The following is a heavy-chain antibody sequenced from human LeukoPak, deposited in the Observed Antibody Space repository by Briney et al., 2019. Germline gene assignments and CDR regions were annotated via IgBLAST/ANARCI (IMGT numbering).Heavy chain of an antibody. V-gene: IGHV4-39*01. CDR1: GGSISSSSYY. J-gene: IGHJ6*02. D-gene: IGHD3-3*01. Sequence: SETLSLTCTVSGGSISSSSYYWGWLRQPPGTGLEWIGSIYYSGSTYYNPSLKSRVTISVDTSKNQFSLKLSSVTAADTAVYYCASDFWSGYSSGMDVWGQGTTVTVSS. CDR3: ASDFWSGYSSGMDV. CDR2: IYYSGST.